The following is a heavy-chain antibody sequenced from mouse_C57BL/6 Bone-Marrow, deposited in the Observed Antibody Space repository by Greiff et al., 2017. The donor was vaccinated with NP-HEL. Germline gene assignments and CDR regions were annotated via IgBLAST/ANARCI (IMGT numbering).Heavy chain of an antibody. J-gene: IGHJ2*01. V-gene: IGHV1-26*01. CDR2: INPNNGGT. D-gene: IGHD2-3*01. CDR3: ARRAYDPFDY. Sequence: VHVKQSGPELVKPGASVKISCKASGYTFTDYYMNWVKQSHGKSLEWIGDINPNNGGTSYNQKFKGKATLTVDKSSSTAYMELRSLTSEDSAVYYCARRAYDPFDYWGQGTTLTVSS. CDR1: GYTFTDYY.